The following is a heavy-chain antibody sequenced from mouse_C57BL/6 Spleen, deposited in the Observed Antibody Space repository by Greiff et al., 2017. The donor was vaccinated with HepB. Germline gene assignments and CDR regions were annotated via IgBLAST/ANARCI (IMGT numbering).Heavy chain of an antibody. CDR2: IYPSDSET. V-gene: IGHV1-61*01. CDR1: GYTFTSYW. D-gene: IGHD4-1*01. CDR3: ARPGDWDAMDY. Sequence: QVQLQQPGAELVRPGSSVKLSCKASGYTFTSYWMDWVKQRPGQGLEWIGNIYPSDSETHYNQKFKDKATLTVDKSSSTAYMQLSSLTSEDSAVYYCARPGDWDAMDYWGQGTSVTVSS. J-gene: IGHJ4*01.